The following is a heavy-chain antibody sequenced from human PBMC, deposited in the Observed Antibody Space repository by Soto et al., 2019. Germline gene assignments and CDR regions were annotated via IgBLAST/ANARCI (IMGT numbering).Heavy chain of an antibody. Sequence: GASVKVSCKAPGYTFTSYYMHWVRQAPGQRLEWMGWINAGNGNTKYSQKFQGRVTITRNTSASIAYMELSSLRSEDTAVFYCARYSESYRNAFDIWGQGTMVTVSS. J-gene: IGHJ3*02. CDR1: GYTFTSYY. V-gene: IGHV1-3*01. CDR2: INAGNGNT. CDR3: ARYSESYRNAFDI. D-gene: IGHD1-26*01.